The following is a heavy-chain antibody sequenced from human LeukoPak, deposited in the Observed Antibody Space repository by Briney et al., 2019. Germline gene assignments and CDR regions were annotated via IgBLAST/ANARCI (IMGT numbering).Heavy chain of an antibody. CDR1: GFTFRDYV. Sequence: GGSLRLSCAASGFTFRDYVIHGVRQPPGKGREGGSAILGSGTSTYYADSVKGRVTISRDSSTTTLHLQMNSLKAEDTALYYCARARGYGLGASCFDSWGQGVLVTVSS. CDR2: ILGSGTST. D-gene: IGHD5-18*01. J-gene: IGHJ4*02. CDR3: ARARGYGLGASCFDS. V-gene: IGHV3-23*01.